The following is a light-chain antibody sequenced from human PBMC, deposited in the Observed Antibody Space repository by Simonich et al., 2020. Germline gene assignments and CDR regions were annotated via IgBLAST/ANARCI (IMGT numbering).Light chain of an antibody. J-gene: IGKJ1*01. Sequence: EIVMTQSQATLSVSQGERAPLSCRASQSVSSNLAWYQQKPGQAPRRRIYGASPRATGIPARFSGSGSGTEFTLTISSMQSEDFAVYYCQQYNNWPPWTFGQGTKVEIK. V-gene: IGKV3-15*01. CDR1: QSVSSN. CDR3: QQYNNWPPWT. CDR2: GAS.